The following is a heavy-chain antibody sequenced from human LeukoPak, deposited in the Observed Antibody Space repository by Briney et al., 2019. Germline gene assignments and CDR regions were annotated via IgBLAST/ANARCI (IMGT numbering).Heavy chain of an antibody. CDR1: GFTFDDYA. D-gene: IGHD1-26*01. J-gene: IGHJ4*02. CDR2: ISWNSGSI. CDR3: AKVPSWELRSYYFDY. V-gene: IGHV3-9*01. Sequence: SGRSLRLSCAASGFTFDDYAMHWGRQAPGKGLEWVSGISWNSGSIGYADSVKGRFTISRDNAKNSLYLQMNSLRAEDTALYYCAKVPSWELRSYYFDYWGQGTLVTVSS.